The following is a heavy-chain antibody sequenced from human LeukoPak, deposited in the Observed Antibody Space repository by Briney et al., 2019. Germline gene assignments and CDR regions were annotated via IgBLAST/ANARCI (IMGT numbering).Heavy chain of an antibody. J-gene: IGHJ4*02. V-gene: IGHV5-51*01. CDR2: IYPGDSEI. CDR3: ARRQSPDY. Sequence: GESLKISCKGSGYSFTTYWIAWVRQMPGKGLERMGIIYPGDSEIIYSPSFQGQVTISADKSITTAYLQWSSLKASDSAMYYCARRQSPDYWGQGTLVTVSS. CDR1: GYSFTTYW.